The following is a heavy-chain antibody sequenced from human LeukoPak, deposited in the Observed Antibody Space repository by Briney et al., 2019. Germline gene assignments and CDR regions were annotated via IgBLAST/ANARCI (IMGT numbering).Heavy chain of an antibody. Sequence: GASLKASCKASGYTFTGYYMHWVRQAPGQGREWMGWINPNSGGTNYAQKFQGRVTMTSETSISTAYMELSRLRSDDTAVYYCARDLSGGYNFFLLFDYWGQGTLVTVSS. CDR3: ARDLSGGYNFFLLFDY. J-gene: IGHJ4*02. CDR1: GYTFTGYY. CDR2: INPNSGGT. D-gene: IGHD5-12*01. V-gene: IGHV1-2*02.